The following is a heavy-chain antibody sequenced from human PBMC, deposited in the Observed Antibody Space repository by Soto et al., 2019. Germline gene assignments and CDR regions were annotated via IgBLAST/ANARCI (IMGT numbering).Heavy chain of an antibody. J-gene: IGHJ6*02. Sequence: SGTLFLTCTFCSRSISGHYWSWIEQHHPTGLEWIGNVYYSGGAKYNPSAKRRVSISVDTSKNQFSLNLSSVTAADTAVYYCTRDGDGRMTTNPYYYYGMDVWGPGITVS. CDR1: SRSISGHY. CDR2: VYYSGGA. V-gene: IGHV4-59*11. CDR3: TRDGDGRMTTNPYYYYGMDV. D-gene: IGHD2-21*02.